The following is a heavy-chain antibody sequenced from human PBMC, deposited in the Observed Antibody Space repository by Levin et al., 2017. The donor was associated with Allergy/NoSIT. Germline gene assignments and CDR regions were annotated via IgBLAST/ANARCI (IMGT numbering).Heavy chain of an antibody. Sequence: PGESLKISCKGSGYSFTSYWIGWVRQMPGKGLEWMGIIYPGDSDTRYSPSFQGQVTISADKSISTAYLQWSSLKASDTAMYYCARSNAPEGSGSYKLGFDIWGQGTMVTVSS. CDR3: ARSNAPEGSGSYKLGFDI. J-gene: IGHJ3*02. V-gene: IGHV5-51*01. CDR1: GYSFTSYW. CDR2: IYPGDSDT. D-gene: IGHD3-10*01.